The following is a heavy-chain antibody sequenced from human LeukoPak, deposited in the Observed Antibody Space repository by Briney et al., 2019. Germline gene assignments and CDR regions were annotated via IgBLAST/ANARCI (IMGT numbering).Heavy chain of an antibody. D-gene: IGHD4-17*01. CDR1: GGSFSGYY. J-gene: IGHJ4*02. CDR3: ARAEGYGDPNTLDY. Sequence: SETLSLTCAVYGGSFSGYYWSWIRQPPGKGLEWIGEINHSGSTNYNPSLKSRVTISVNTSKNQFSRKLSSVTAADTAVYYCARAEGYGDPNTLDYWGQGTLVTVSS. V-gene: IGHV4-34*01. CDR2: INHSGST.